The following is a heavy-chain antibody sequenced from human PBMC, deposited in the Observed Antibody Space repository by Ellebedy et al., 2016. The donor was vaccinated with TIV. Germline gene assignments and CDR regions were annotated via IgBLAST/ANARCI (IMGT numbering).Heavy chain of an antibody. CDR1: GYSFTSFW. CDR2: IHPGDSDT. D-gene: IGHD1-26*01. CDR3: ARGDIVRTTGGDYNWFDP. Sequence: GESLKISCKGSGYSFTSFWIGWVRQMPGKGLEWMGVIHPGDSDTRYSPSFQGQVTISADKSISTAYLQWSRLKASDAAMYFCARGDIVRTTGGDYNWFDPWGQGTLVTVSS. J-gene: IGHJ5*02. V-gene: IGHV5-51*01.